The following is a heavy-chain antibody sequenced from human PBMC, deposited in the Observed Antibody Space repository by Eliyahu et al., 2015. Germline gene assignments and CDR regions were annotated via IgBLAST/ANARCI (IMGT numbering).Heavy chain of an antibody. Sequence: QVQLVESGGGVVQPGRSLRLSCAASGFXFSSYGRHWVRQAPGKGLEWVAVISYDGSNKYYADSVKGRFTISRDNSKNTLYLQMNSLRAEDTAVYYCARASIVGATGEGEHYFDYWGQGTLVTVSS. J-gene: IGHJ4*02. V-gene: IGHV3-30*03. CDR2: ISYDGSNK. CDR3: ARASIVGATGEGEHYFDY. D-gene: IGHD1-26*01. CDR1: GFXFSSYG.